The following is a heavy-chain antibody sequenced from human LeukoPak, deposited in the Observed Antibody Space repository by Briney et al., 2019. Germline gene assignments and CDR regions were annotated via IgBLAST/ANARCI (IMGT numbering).Heavy chain of an antibody. J-gene: IGHJ3*02. Sequence: SETLSLTCTVSGGSISSYYWSWIRQPAGKGLEWIGEINHSGSTNYNPSLKSRVTISVDTSKNQFSLKLSSVTAADTAVYYCARHLDTRITMVRGVRGAFDIWGQGTMVTVSS. CDR2: INHSGST. CDR3: ARHLDTRITMVRGVRGAFDI. CDR1: GGSISSYY. V-gene: IGHV4-34*01. D-gene: IGHD3-10*01.